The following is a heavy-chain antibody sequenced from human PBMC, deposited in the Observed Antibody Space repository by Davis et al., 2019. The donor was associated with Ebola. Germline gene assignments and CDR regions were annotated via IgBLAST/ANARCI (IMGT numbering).Heavy chain of an antibody. CDR2: IYYSGST. V-gene: IGHV4-30-4*08. J-gene: IGHJ4*02. CDR3: ARGRYSSGWSYYFDY. D-gene: IGHD6-19*01. Sequence: PSETLSLTCTVSGGSISSGDYYWSWIRQPPGKGLEWIGYIYYSGSTYYNPSLKSRVTISVDTSKNQFSLKLSSVTAADTAVYYCARGRYSSGWSYYFDYWGQGTLVTVSS. CDR1: GGSISSGDYY.